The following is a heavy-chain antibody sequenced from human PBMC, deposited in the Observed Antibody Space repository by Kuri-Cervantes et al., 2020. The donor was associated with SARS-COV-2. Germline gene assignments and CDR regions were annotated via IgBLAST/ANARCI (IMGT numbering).Heavy chain of an antibody. CDR2: IWYDGSNK. CDR1: GFTFSSYG. Sequence: GESPKISRAASGFTFSSYGMHWVRQAPGKGLEWVAVIWYDGSNKYYADSVKGRFTISRDNSKNTLYLQMNSLRAEDTAVHYCATEGGIDDPFDYWGQGTLVTVSS. J-gene: IGHJ4*02. CDR3: ATEGGIDDPFDY. V-gene: IGHV3-33*01. D-gene: IGHD3-3*01.